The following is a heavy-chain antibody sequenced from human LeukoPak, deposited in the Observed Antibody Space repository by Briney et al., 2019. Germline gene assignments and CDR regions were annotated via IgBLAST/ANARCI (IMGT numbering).Heavy chain of an antibody. J-gene: IGHJ4*02. V-gene: IGHV1-69*04. CDR3: ATIPSSGFGHY. D-gene: IGHD3-10*01. CDR1: GGTFSSYA. Sequence: GASVKVSCKASGGTFSSYAISWVRQAPGQGLEWMGRIIPILGIANYAQKFQGRVTITADKSTSTAYMELSSLRSEDTAVYYCATIPSSGFGHYWGQGTLVTVSS. CDR2: IIPILGIA.